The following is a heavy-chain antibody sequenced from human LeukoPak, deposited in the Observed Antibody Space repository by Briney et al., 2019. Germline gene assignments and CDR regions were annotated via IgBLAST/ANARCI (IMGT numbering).Heavy chain of an antibody. J-gene: IGHJ5*02. D-gene: IGHD5-12*01. CDR2: IYYSGST. Sequence: SETLSLTCTVSGGSISSSSYYWGWIRQPPGKGLEWIGSIYYSGSTYYNPSLKSRVTISVDTSKNQFSLKLSSVTAADTAVYYCARVRGYDHNWFDPWGQGTLVTVSS. CDR3: ARVRGYDHNWFDP. V-gene: IGHV4-39*01. CDR1: GGSISSSSYY.